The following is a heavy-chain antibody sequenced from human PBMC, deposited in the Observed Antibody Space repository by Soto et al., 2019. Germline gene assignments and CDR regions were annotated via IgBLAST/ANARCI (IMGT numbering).Heavy chain of an antibody. D-gene: IGHD7-27*01. J-gene: IGHJ5*02. CDR2: IYHSGIT. CDR1: GGSSNSGGYF. V-gene: IGHV4-31*03. Sequence: TLSLNCIDSGGSSNSGGYFWSWIRQHPGKGLECIGYIYHSGITYYNPSLKSRVTISVDTSKNEFSLQLRSVTAADTAVYFCASFPNTSHGWFDPWGQGSQVTVSS. CDR3: ASFPNTSHGWFDP.